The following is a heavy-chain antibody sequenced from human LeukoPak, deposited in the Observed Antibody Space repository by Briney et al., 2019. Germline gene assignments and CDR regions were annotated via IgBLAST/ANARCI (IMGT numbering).Heavy chain of an antibody. D-gene: IGHD2-15*01. CDR2: IYPGDSDT. CDR1: GYSFTSYW. CDR3: ARPGLYCSGGSCYLLRWFDP. J-gene: IGHJ5*02. Sequence: GESLKISCKGSGYSFTSYWIGWVRQMPGKGLEWKGIIYPGDSDTRYSPSFQGQVTISADKSISTAYLQWSSLKASDTAMYYCARPGLYCSGGSCYLLRWFDPWGQGTLVTVSS. V-gene: IGHV5-51*01.